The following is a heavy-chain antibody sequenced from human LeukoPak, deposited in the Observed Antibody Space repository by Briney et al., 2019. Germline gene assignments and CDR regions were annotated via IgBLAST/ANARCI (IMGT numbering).Heavy chain of an antibody. D-gene: IGHD1-1*01. CDR1: GGSFSGYY. V-gene: IGHV4-34*01. J-gene: IGHJ5*02. Sequence: TSETLSLTCAVYGGSFSGYYWSWIRQPPGEGLEWVGEINHSGSTNYNPSHKSRVTISVDTSKNQFSLKLSSVTAADTAVYYCTRQGTGTPYSGFDPWGQGTLVTVSS. CDR3: TRQGTGTPYSGFDP. CDR2: INHSGST.